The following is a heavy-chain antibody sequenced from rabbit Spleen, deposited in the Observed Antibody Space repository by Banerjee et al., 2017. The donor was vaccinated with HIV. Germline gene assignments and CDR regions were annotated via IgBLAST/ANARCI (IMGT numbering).Heavy chain of an antibody. D-gene: IGHD1-1*01. CDR1: GFSFSSSYH. V-gene: IGHV1S40*01. CDR2: IWTGGGDSP. CDR3: TRNYVFAFDP. J-gene: IGHJ2*01. Sequence: QSLEESGGDLVKPGASLTLTCTASGFSFSSSYHMCWVRQAPGKGPEWIACIWTGGGDSPYYASWAKGRLAIPQTSTTVTLQMTSLTAADTAADLCTRNYVFAFDPRGQGTLVTVS.